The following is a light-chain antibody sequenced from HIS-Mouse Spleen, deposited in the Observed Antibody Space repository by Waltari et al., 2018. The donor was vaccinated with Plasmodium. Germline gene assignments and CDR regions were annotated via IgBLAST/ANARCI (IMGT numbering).Light chain of an antibody. J-gene: IGLJ1*01. CDR3: QSADSSGTYV. Sequence: SYELTHPPSVSVSPGQTARITCSGDALPKQYAYWYQKKPGQAPVLVIYKDSERPSGIPERFSGSSSGTTVTLTISGVQAEDEADYYCQSADSSGTYVFGTGTKVTVL. V-gene: IGLV3-25*03. CDR1: ALPKQY. CDR2: KDS.